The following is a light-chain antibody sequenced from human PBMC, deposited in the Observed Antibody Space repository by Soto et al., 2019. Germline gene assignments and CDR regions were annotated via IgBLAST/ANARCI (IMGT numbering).Light chain of an antibody. J-gene: IGLJ1*01. CDR3: SSYTSSNTLEV. CDR1: SRDVGGSNY. Sequence: QSVLIQPASVSGSPGQSITISCTGTSRDVGGSNYVSWYQHHPHRAPKLLIYEVNYRPSGVSSRFSGSKSGNTASLTISGLQAEDEADYYCSSYTSSNTLEVFGVGTKVIVL. CDR2: EVN. V-gene: IGLV2-14*01.